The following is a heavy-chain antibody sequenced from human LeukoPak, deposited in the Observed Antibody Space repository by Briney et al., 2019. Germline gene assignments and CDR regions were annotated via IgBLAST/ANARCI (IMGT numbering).Heavy chain of an antibody. CDR2: INPNSGGT. CDR1: GYTFTGYY. V-gene: IGHV1-2*06. D-gene: IGHD6-19*01. Sequence: ASVKVSCKASGYTFTGYYMHWVRQAPGQGLEWMGRINPNSGGTNYAQKFRGRVTMTRDTSISTAYMELSRLRSDDTAVYYCAREPRVAVAGECFDYWGQGTLVTVSS. J-gene: IGHJ4*02. CDR3: AREPRVAVAGECFDY.